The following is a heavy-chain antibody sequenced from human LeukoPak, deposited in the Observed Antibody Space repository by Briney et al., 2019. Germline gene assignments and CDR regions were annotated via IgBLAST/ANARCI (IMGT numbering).Heavy chain of an antibody. D-gene: IGHD3-22*01. J-gene: IGHJ3*02. CDR2: TYYRGST. Sequence: SSETLSLTCTVSGGSISSYSWNWIRQPPGKGLEWIGYTYYRGSTNNNPSLKSRVTISVDTSKNQFSLKLSSVTAADTAVYYCAGSSAFDAFDIWGQGTMVTVSS. CDR1: GGSISSYS. CDR3: AGSSAFDAFDI. V-gene: IGHV4-59*08.